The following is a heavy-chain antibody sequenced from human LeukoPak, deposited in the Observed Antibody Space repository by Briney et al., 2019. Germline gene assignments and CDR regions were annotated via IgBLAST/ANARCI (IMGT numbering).Heavy chain of an antibody. V-gene: IGHV3-7*01. J-gene: IGHJ4*02. D-gene: IGHD6-19*01. CDR2: IKQDGSEK. Sequence: GGSLRLSCAASGFTFSSYWVSWVRQAPGKGLEWVANIKQDGSEKYYVDSVKGRFTISRDNAKNSLYLQMNSLSAEDTAVYYCASRSGWNGAGYWGQGTLVTVSS. CDR1: GFTFSSYW. CDR3: ASRSGWNGAGY.